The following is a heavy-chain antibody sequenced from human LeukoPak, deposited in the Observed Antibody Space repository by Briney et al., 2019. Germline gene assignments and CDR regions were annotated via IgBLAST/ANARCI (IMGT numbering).Heavy chain of an antibody. V-gene: IGHV3-21*01. CDR3: ARDPIAVVGGGSFDY. Sequence: GGSLRLSCAASGFTFSSYSMNWVRQAPGKGLQWVSSISSSGAKTYYADSVKGRVTISRDNAKNSYYLEMNSLVAEDTAVYYCARDPIAVVGGGSFDYWGQGTLVTVSS. D-gene: IGHD6-19*01. CDR1: GFTFSSYS. J-gene: IGHJ4*02. CDR2: ISSSGAKT.